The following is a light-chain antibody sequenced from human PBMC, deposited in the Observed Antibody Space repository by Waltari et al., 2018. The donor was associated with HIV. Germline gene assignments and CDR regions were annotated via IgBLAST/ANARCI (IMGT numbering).Light chain of an antibody. J-gene: IGLJ3*02. CDR1: SSHVGDYNY. CDR3: NSYTSSSTWV. V-gene: IGLV2-14*03. CDR2: DVS. Sequence: QSALTQPASVSGSPGQSITISCTGTSSHVGDYNYVSWYQRHPGKAPNLMIYDVSNRPSGVSDRFSGFKSANTASLTISGLQAEDEADYYCNSYTSSSTWVFGGGTKLTVL.